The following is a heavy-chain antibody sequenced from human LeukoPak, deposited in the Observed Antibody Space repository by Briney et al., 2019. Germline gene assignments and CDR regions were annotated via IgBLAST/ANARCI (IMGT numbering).Heavy chain of an antibody. CDR2: TYYRCKWYN. J-gene: IGHJ4*02. CDR1: GDSVSSNSAA. Sequence: SQTLSLTCAISGDSVSSNSAAWNWIRQSPSRGLEWLGRTYYRCKWYNDFAVSVKSRIAINPDTSKNQFSLQLTSVTPEDTAVYYCARVSSSWSPSLSVTHYFDSWGQGALVTVSS. V-gene: IGHV6-1*01. CDR3: ARVSSSWSPSLSVTHYFDS. D-gene: IGHD6-6*01.